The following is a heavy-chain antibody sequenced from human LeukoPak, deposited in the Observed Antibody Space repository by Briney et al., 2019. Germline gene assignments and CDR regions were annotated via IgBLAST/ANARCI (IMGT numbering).Heavy chain of an antibody. D-gene: IGHD6-13*01. J-gene: IGHJ3*02. CDR3: ARDHSWLYAFDI. CDR2: IYYSGST. V-gene: IGHV4-59*01. CDR1: GGSISSYY. Sequence: SETLSLTCTVSGGSISSYYWSWIRQPPGKGLEWIGYIYYSGSTNYNPSLKSRVTISVDTSKNQFSLKLSSVTAADTAVYYCARDHSWLYAFDIWGQGTMVTVSS.